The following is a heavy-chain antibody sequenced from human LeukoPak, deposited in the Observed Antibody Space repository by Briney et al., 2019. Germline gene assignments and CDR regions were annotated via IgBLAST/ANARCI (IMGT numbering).Heavy chain of an antibody. CDR3: ARDPWNYGMDV. CDR1: GFTFSSHW. J-gene: IGHJ6*02. Sequence: GGSLRLSCAASGFTFSSHWMHWVRQAPGKGLVWVSRINSDGSSISYADSVKGRFTISRDNAKNTLYLQMNSLRAEDTAVYYCARDPWNYGMDVWGQGTTVTVSS. D-gene: IGHD3-3*01. V-gene: IGHV3-74*01. CDR2: INSDGSSI.